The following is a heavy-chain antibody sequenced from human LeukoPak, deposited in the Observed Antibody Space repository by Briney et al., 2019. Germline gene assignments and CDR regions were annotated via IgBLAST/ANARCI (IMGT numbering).Heavy chain of an antibody. J-gene: IGHJ5*02. V-gene: IGHV3-23*01. CDR1: GFTFNSYA. Sequence: PGGSLRLSCAASGFTFNSYAMTWVRHGAGRGLEWVSTISGSSGTTNSADSVEGRFSISRDDSKNTLYQQKTSLRVEHTAVYFCARVQPDNNDEYNWFDLWGQGTQVSVSS. CDR3: ARVQPDNNDEYNWFDL. CDR2: ISGSSGTT. D-gene: IGHD1-14*01.